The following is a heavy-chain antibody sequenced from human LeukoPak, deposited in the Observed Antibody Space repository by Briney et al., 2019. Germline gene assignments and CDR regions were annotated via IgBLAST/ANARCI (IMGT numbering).Heavy chain of an antibody. J-gene: IGHJ4*02. Sequence: SETLSLTCAVYGGSFSGYYWSWIRQPPGKGLEWIGEINHSGSTNYNPSLKSRVTISVDRSKNQFSLKLSSVTAADTAVYYCASQLWFGELFNDYWGQGTLVTASS. CDR1: GGSFSGYY. CDR2: INHSGST. V-gene: IGHV4-34*01. CDR3: ASQLWFGELFNDY. D-gene: IGHD3-10*01.